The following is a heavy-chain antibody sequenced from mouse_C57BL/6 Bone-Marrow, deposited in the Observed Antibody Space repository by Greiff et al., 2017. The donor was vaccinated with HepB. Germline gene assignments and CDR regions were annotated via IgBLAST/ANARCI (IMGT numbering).Heavy chain of an antibody. CDR3: AIRDGYFYFDY. V-gene: IGHV1-74*01. J-gene: IGHJ2*01. Sequence: QVQLKQPGAELVKPGASVKVSCKASGYTFTSYWMHWVKQRPGQGLEWIGRIHPSDSDTNYNQKFKGKATLTVDKSSRTAYMQLSSLTSEDSAVYYCAIRDGYFYFDYWGQGTTLTVSS. D-gene: IGHD2-3*01. CDR1: GYTFTSYW. CDR2: IHPSDSDT.